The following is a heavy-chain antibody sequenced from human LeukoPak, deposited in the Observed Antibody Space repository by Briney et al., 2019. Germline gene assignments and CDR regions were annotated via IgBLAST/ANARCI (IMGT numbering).Heavy chain of an antibody. CDR3: ARINPYYYYMDV. CDR2: IYYSGST. V-gene: IGHV4-59*01. Sequence: SETLSLTCTVSGASISNYYWIWIRQPPGKGLEWIGYIYYSGSTNYNPSLKSRLTISVDTSKNQFSPKLSSVTAADTAVYYCARINPYYYYMDVWGKGTTVTISS. CDR1: GASISNYY. J-gene: IGHJ6*03. D-gene: IGHD1-14*01.